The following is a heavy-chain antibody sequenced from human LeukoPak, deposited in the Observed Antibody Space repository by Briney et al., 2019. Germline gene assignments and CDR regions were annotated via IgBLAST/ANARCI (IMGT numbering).Heavy chain of an antibody. D-gene: IGHD1-7*01. CDR2: ISYDGSNK. J-gene: IGHJ3*02. V-gene: IGHV3-30-3*01. CDR1: GFTFSSYA. CDR3: AELGDAFDI. Sequence: GGSLRLSCAASGFTFSSYAMHWVRQAPGKGLEWVAVISYDGSNKYYADSVKGRFTISRDNSKNTLYLQMNSLRAEDTAVYYCAELGDAFDIWGQGTKVTVSS.